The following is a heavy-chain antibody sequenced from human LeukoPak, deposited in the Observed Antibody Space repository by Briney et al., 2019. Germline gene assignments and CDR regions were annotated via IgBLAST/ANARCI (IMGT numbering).Heavy chain of an antibody. CDR2: IYTSGST. V-gene: IGHV4-4*07. J-gene: IGHJ6*02. D-gene: IGHD3-10*01. Sequence: PSETLSRTCTVSGGSISSYYWSWIRQPAGKGLEWIGRIYTSGSTNYNPSLKSRVTMSVDTSKNQFSLKLSSVTAADTAVYYCARAPYYYGSGTPSYYYGMDVWGQGTTVTVSS. CDR1: GGSISSYY. CDR3: ARAPYYYGSGTPSYYYGMDV.